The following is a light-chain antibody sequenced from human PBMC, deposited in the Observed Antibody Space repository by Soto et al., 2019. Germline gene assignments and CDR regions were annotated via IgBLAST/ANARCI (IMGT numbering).Light chain of an antibody. CDR3: CSYAGSRHVV. CDR2: EGS. CDR1: SSDVGSYNL. Sequence: QSVLTQPASVSGSPGQSITISCTGTSSDVGSYNLVSWYQQHPGKAPKLMIYEGSKRPSGVSNRFFGSKSGNTASLTISGLQAEDEADYYCCSYAGSRHVVFGGGTKLTVL. J-gene: IGLJ2*01. V-gene: IGLV2-23*01.